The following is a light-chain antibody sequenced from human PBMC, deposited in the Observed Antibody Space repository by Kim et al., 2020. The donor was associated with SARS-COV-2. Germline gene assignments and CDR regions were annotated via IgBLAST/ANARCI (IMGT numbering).Light chain of an antibody. V-gene: IGKV3-20*01. CDR3: QQYGSTPYT. Sequence: LSPGERATLSSRASQGVGSSLLAWYQQKPGQAPRLLIYEAFKRVAGIPDRFSGSGSGTDFTLTISRPEPEDFAMYYCQQYGSTPYTFGQGTKLEI. CDR1: QGVGSSL. CDR2: EAF. J-gene: IGKJ2*01.